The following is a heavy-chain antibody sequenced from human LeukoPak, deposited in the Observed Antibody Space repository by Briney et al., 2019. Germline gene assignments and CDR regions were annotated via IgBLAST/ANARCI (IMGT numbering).Heavy chain of an antibody. CDR1: GFTFSSYA. D-gene: IGHD3-10*01. J-gene: IGHJ5*02. CDR2: ISGSGGST. Sequence: GGSLRLSCAASGFTFSSYAMNWVRQAPGKGLEWVSAISGSGGSTYYTDSVKGRFTISRDNSKSTLYLQMNSLRAEDTAVYYCAKDRGVHYYGSERGLYNWFDPWGQGTLVTVSS. V-gene: IGHV3-23*01. CDR3: AKDRGVHYYGSERGLYNWFDP.